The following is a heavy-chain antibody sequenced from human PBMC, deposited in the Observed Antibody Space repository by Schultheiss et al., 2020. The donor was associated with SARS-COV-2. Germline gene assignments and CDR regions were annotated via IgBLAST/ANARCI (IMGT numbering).Heavy chain of an antibody. Sequence: GGSLRLSCAASGFTFSSYSMNWVRQAPGKGLEWISYISSRSSTIHYADSVKGRVTISRDNAKNSLYLQMNSLRDEDTAVYYCTSSRDYYYYYYMDVWGKGTTVTVSS. CDR3: TSSRDYYYYYYMDV. V-gene: IGHV3-48*02. J-gene: IGHJ6*03. CDR1: GFTFSSYS. CDR2: ISSRSSTI.